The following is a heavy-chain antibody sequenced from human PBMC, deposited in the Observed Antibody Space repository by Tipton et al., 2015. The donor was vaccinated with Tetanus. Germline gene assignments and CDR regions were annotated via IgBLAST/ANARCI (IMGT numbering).Heavy chain of an antibody. J-gene: IGHJ1*01. Sequence: TLSLTCIVSGGSISSYYWSWIRQPPGKGLEWIGYIYYSGSTNYNSSLWSRVTISLDTSKNQFSLKLSSVTAADTAVYYCVANDGGLEHGQHWGQGTLVTVSS. CDR2: IYYSGST. CDR3: VANDGGLEHGQH. D-gene: IGHD2-8*01. CDR1: GGSISSYY. V-gene: IGHV4-59*01.